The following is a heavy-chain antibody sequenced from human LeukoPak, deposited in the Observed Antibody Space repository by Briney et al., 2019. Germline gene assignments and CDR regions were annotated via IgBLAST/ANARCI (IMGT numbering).Heavy chain of an antibody. CDR3: ARASGDIVETATMGSY. V-gene: IGHV3-21*01. CDR1: GFTFSSYS. Sequence: GGSLRLSCAASGFTFSSYSMNWVRQAPGKGLEWVSSISSSSSSIYYPDSVKGRFTISRDNAKNSLYLQMNSLRAEDTAVYYCARASGDIVETATMGSYWGQGTLVTVSS. D-gene: IGHD5-18*01. J-gene: IGHJ4*02. CDR2: ISSSSSSI.